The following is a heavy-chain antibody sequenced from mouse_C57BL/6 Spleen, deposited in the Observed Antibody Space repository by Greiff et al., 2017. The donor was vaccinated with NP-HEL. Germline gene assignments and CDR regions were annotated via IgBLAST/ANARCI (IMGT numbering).Heavy chain of an antibody. D-gene: IGHD2-1*01. V-gene: IGHV1-82*01. CDR2: IYPGDGDT. CDR1: GYAFSSSW. CDR3: ARCGNEAY. Sequence: QVQLQQSGPELVKPGASVKISCKASGYAFSSSWMNWVKQRPGKGLEWIGRIYPGDGDTNYNGTFKGKATLTADKSSGTADMRLSSLASEDSAVYFCARCGNEAYWGQGTLVTVSA. J-gene: IGHJ3*01.